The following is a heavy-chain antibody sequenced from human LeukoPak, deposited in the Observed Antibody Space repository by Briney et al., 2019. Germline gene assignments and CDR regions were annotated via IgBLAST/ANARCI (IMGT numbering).Heavy chain of an antibody. CDR3: ASEGYSSSWTHTFDY. V-gene: IGHV4-61*01. Sequence: SETLSLTWTVSGGSVSSGSYYWSWIRQHPGKGLEWIGYIYYSGSTNYNPSLKSRVTISVDTSKNQFSLKLSSVTAADTAVYYCASEGYSSSWTHTFDYWGQGTLVTVSS. CDR2: IYYSGST. J-gene: IGHJ4*02. CDR1: GGSVSSGSYY. D-gene: IGHD6-13*01.